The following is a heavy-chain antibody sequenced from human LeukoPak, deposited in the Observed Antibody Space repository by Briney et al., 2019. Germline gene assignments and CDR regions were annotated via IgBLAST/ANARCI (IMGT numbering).Heavy chain of an antibody. CDR1: GDSINNYY. Sequence: SETLSLTCSVPGDSINNYYWSWIRQPPGKGLEWIGYIYYSGTTNYNPTLKSRVTISKDTSKKQMSLKPNSVTAADTAVYYCARGSNWLDPWGQGTLVTVSS. V-gene: IGHV4-59*01. CDR3: ARGSNWLDP. J-gene: IGHJ5*02. CDR2: IYYSGTT. D-gene: IGHD6-6*01.